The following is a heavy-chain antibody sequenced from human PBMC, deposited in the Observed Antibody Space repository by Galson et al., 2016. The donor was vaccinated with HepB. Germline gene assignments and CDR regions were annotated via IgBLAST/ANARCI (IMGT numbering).Heavy chain of an antibody. CDR1: RVSITTDGYA. CDR3: ATCNNAGCLYSFNV. Sequence: TLSLTCAVSRVSITTDGYAWPWIRQSPGQGLGWIGEIFHSGRTNYKSPLKSPVTLSVDKSENQSILKLISVTAADTAVYYCATCNNAGCLYSFNVWGQGTMVTVSS. CDR2: IFHSGRT. J-gene: IGHJ3*01. V-gene: IGHV4-30-2*06. D-gene: IGHD2-8*01.